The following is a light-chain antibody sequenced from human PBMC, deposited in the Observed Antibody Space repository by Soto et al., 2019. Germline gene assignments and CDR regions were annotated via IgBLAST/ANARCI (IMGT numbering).Light chain of an antibody. CDR1: QSISIW. Sequence: DIQMTQSPSTLSASVGDRITITCRANQSISIWLAWYQQKPGKAPNLLIYEASTLENGVPSRFNGSGSGTEFTLTISGLQPDDLGSYYCQQYYNSPLTFGGGTKVELQ. CDR3: QQYYNSPLT. V-gene: IGKV1-5*03. CDR2: EAS. J-gene: IGKJ4*01.